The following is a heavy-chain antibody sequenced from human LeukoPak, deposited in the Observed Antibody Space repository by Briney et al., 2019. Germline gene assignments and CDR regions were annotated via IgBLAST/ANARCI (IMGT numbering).Heavy chain of an antibody. CDR1: GYTFTGYY. D-gene: IGHD2-2*01. J-gene: IGHJ4*02. V-gene: IGHV1-2*02. Sequence: ASVKVSCKASGYTFTGYYMHWVRQAPGQGLEWMGWINPNNGDTIYAQKFQGRVTMTRDTSISTSYMDLSRLTSDDTAGYYCARAYCSSSRCYDYFGYWGQGTLVTVSS. CDR2: INPNNGDT. CDR3: ARAYCSSSRCYDYFGY.